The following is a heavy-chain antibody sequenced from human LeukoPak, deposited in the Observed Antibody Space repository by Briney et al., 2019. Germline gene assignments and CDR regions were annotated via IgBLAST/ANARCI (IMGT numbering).Heavy chain of an antibody. CDR2: IYHSGST. Sequence: SETLSLTCAVSGGSSSSRNWWSWVRQPPGKGLEWIGEIYHSGSTNYNPSLKTRVTISVDKSKNQFSLKLSSVTAADTAVYYCARASHDYGDYSHFDYWGQGTLVTVSS. V-gene: IGHV4-4*02. CDR1: GGSSSSRNW. CDR3: ARASHDYGDYSHFDY. D-gene: IGHD4-17*01. J-gene: IGHJ4*02.